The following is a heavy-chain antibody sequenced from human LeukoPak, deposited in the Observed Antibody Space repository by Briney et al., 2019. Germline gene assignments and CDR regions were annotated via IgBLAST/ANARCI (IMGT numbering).Heavy chain of an antibody. J-gene: IGHJ6*03. D-gene: IGHD3-22*01. CDR3: ARLTHSYYSDTSGYYPYYYMDV. Sequence: PWETLSLTCTVSAGSISSSVHYWGWIRQSPGKGLEWIGRISYSGNTYYNPSLKSRVTISVDTSKNHFSLRLSSVTAADTAVYYCARLTHSYYSDTSGYYPYYYMDVWGKGTRVTVSS. V-gene: IGHV4-39*02. CDR1: AGSISSSVHY. CDR2: ISYSGNT.